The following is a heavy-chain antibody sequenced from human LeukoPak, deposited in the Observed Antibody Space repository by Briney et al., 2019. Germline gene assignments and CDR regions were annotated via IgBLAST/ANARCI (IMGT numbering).Heavy chain of an antibody. CDR3: ARDNWNYGSSMDV. D-gene: IGHD1-7*01. CDR1: GGSFSSYY. J-gene: IGHJ6*02. V-gene: IGHV4-59*01. Sequence: SETLSLTCAVYGGSFSSYYWSWIRQPPGKGLEWIGYIYYSGSTNYNPSLKSRVTISVDTSKNQFSLKLSSVTAADTAVYYCARDNWNYGSSMDVWGQGTTVTVSS. CDR2: IYYSGST.